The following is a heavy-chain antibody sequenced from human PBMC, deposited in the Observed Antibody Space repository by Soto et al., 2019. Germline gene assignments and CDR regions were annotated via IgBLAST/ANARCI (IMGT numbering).Heavy chain of an antibody. J-gene: IGHJ4*02. Sequence: QVQLVQSGAEVKKPGASVKVSCKASGYTFTSYGISWVRQAPGQGLEWMGWISAYNGNTNYAQKLQGRVTMTTDTSTSTGYMELRSLGSDDTAVYYCARGRDIVVVVAAPDPFDYWGQGTLVTVSS. CDR1: GYTFTSYG. V-gene: IGHV1-18*01. D-gene: IGHD2-15*01. CDR2: ISAYNGNT. CDR3: ARGRDIVVVVAAPDPFDY.